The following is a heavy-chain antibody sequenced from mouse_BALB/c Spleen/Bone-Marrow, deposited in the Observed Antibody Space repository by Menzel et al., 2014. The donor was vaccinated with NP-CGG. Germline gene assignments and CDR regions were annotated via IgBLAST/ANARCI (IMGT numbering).Heavy chain of an antibody. CDR3: ARYPYYDYDGFAY. Sequence: VQLQQSGAELAKPGASVEMSCKASGYTFTSYWMHWVKQRPGQGLEWIGYINPSTGYTEYNQKFKDKATLTADKSSSTAYMQLSSLTSEDSAVYYCARYPYYDYDGFAYWGQGTLVTVSA. D-gene: IGHD2-4*01. CDR1: GYTFTSYW. CDR2: INPSTGYT. J-gene: IGHJ3*01. V-gene: IGHV1-7*01.